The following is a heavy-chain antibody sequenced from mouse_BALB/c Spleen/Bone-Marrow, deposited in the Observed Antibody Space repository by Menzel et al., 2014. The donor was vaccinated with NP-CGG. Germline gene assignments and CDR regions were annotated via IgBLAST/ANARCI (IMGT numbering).Heavy chain of an antibody. CDR3: ALNWDSAY. CDR2: INNGGTYT. Sequence: EVQLVESGGDLVKPGGSLKLSCAASGFTFSSYGMSWVRQTPDKRLEWVATINNGGTYTYYPDSVKGRFTISRDNAKNPLYLQMSSLKSEDTAMYYCALNWDSAYWGQGTLVTVSA. D-gene: IGHD4-1*02. CDR1: GFTFSSYG. V-gene: IGHV5-6*01. J-gene: IGHJ3*01.